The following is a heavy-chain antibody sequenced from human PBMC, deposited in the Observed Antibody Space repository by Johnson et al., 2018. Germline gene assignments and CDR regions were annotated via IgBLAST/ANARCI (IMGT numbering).Heavy chain of an antibody. D-gene: IGHD3-22*01. Sequence: VQLLESGAEVKKPGSSVKVSCKASGGTFSSYAISWVRQAPGQGLEWMGGIIPIFGTAHYAQKFQGRVTITADESTSTAYMELSSLGSEETAVYYCARDRPTYYDGSGGYYAEAFDIWGQGTMVTVSS. CDR1: GGTFSSYA. V-gene: IGHV1-69*01. CDR2: IIPIFGTA. J-gene: IGHJ3*02. CDR3: ARDRPTYYDGSGGYYAEAFDI.